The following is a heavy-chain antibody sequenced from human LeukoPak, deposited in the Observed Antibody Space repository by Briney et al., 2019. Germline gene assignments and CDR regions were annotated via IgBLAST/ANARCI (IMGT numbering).Heavy chain of an antibody. CDR1: GFPFSSYW. CDR2: IKQDGSKK. V-gene: IGHV3-7*04. Sequence: LLGGSLRLSCVASGFPFSSYWMTWVRQAPGKGLEWVANIKQDGSKKSYVDSVKGRITISRDNAKNSLYLQMNSLRAEDTAIYYCTRVGYIDEGIDYWGQGTLVTVSS. J-gene: IGHJ4*02. CDR3: TRVGYIDEGIDY. D-gene: IGHD5-24*01.